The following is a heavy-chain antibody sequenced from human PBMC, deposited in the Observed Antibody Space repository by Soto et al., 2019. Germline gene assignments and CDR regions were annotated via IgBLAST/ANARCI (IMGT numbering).Heavy chain of an antibody. CDR1: GYTFTSYG. D-gene: IGHD3-10*01. Sequence: KVSCKASGYTFTSYGISWVRQAPGQGLEWMGWISTAHSDIGYAQKFQGRVTMTTDTSTSTAFMEMRSLTSDDTAVYYCARDLAYIREYWGQGTQVTVSS. CDR2: ISTAHSDI. CDR3: ARDLAYIREY. V-gene: IGHV1-18*01. J-gene: IGHJ4*02.